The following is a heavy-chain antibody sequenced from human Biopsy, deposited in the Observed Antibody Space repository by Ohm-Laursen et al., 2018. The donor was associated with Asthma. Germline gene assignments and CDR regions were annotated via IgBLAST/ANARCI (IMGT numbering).Heavy chain of an antibody. CDR1: GYTFISYA. CDR2: INAGNGNT. D-gene: IGHD3-9*01. J-gene: IGHJ3*02. CDR3: ARTYYDFLTGQVIDAFAI. V-gene: IGHV1-3*01. Sequence: GASVKVSCKASGYTFISYAIHWVRQAPGQRLEWMGWINAGNGNTKYSQKFQGRVTITRDTSASTAYMELSSLRSEDTAVYYCARTYYDFLTGQVIDAFAIWGQGTMVTVPS.